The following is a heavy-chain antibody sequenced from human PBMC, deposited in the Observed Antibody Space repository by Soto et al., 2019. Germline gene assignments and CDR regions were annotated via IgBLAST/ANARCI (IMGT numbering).Heavy chain of an antibody. CDR2: ISSSSSTI. J-gene: IGHJ4*02. CDR3: ARDDGDRFSPFDY. V-gene: IGHV3-48*04. CDR1: GFTFSSYS. D-gene: IGHD7-27*01. Sequence: GGSLRLSCAASGFTFSSYSMNWVRQAPGKGLEWVSYISSSSSTIYYADSVKGRFTISRDNAKNSLYLQMNSLRAEDTAVYYCARDDGDRFSPFDYWGQGTLVTVSS.